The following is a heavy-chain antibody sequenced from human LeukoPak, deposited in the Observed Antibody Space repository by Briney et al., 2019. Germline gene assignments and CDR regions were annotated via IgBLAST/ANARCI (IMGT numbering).Heavy chain of an antibody. CDR2: INHSGST. CDR1: GGSIISGGYY. J-gene: IGHJ4*02. D-gene: IGHD3-22*01. V-gene: IGHV4-34*01. Sequence: SQTLSLTCTVSGGSIISGGYYWSWIRQPPGKGLEWIGEINHSGSTNYNPSLKSRVTISVDTSKNQFSLKLSSVTAADTAVYYCARGIPTTMIVVVITGGHYFDYWGQGTLVTVSS. CDR3: ARGIPTTMIVVVITGGHYFDY.